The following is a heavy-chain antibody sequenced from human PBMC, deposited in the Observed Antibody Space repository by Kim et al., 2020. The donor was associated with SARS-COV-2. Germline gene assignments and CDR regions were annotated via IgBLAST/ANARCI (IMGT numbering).Heavy chain of an antibody. D-gene: IGHD5-18*01. V-gene: IGHV3-66*01. J-gene: IGHJ4*02. CDR2: IYSGGST. Sequence: GGSLRLSCAASGFTVSSNYMSWVRQAPGKGLEWVSVIYSGGSTYYADSVKGRFTISRDNSKNTLYLQMSSLRPEDTAVYYCARSYNYGYTPDYWGQGTLVTISS. CDR3: ARSYNYGYTPDY. CDR1: GFTVSSNY.